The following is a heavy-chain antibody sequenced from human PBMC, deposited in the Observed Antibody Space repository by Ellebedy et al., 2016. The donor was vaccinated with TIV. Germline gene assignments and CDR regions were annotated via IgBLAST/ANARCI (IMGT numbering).Heavy chain of an antibody. CDR3: ARDTGRIAAAGLDF. Sequence: ASVKVSCKASGYTFSDYYIEWVRQAPGQGPEWMGIIDPSGGTTTYAQKLQGRVTMTRDPSTSTVYMELTSLRSEDTAMYYCARDTGRIAAAGLDFWGQGTLVTVSS. CDR1: GYTFSDYY. J-gene: IGHJ4*02. V-gene: IGHV1-46*04. D-gene: IGHD6-25*01. CDR2: IDPSGGTT.